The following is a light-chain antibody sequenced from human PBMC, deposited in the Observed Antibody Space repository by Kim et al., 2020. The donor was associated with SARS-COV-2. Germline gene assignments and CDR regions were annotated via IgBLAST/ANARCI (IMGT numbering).Light chain of an antibody. CDR2: GKN. CDR1: SLRSYY. Sequence: SSELTQDPAVSVALGQTVRITCQGDSLRSYYASWYQQKPGQAPVLVIYGKNNRPSGIPDRFSGSSSGNTASLTITGAQAEDEAEYYCNSRDSSGNHVFGG. J-gene: IGLJ3*02. V-gene: IGLV3-19*01. CDR3: NSRDSSGNHV.